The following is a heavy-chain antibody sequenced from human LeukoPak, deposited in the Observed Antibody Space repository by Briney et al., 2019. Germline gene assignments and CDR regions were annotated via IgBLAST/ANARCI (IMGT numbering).Heavy chain of an antibody. D-gene: IGHD3-3*01. CDR2: IYYSGST. CDR1: GGSISSSSYY. Sequence: SETLSLTCTVSGGSISSSSYYWGWIRQPPGKGLEWIGSIYYSGSTYYNPSLKSRVTISVDTFKNQFSLKLSSVTAADTAVYYCARDHQTGYYDFWSGYYTHAFDIWGQGTMVTVSS. CDR3: ARDHQTGYYDFWSGYYTHAFDI. J-gene: IGHJ3*02. V-gene: IGHV4-39*07.